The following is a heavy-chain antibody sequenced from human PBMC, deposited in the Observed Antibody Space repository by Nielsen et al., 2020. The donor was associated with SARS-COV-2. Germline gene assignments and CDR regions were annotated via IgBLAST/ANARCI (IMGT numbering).Heavy chain of an antibody. CDR1: GFTFSDYY. J-gene: IGHJ5*02. CDR3: ARNKFSPGGVAGYNWFDP. CDR2: ISSSSSYT. V-gene: IGHV3-11*03. D-gene: IGHD6-19*01. Sequence: GESLKISCAASGFTFSDYYMSWIRQAPGKGLEWVSYISSSSSYTNYADSVKGRFTISRDNAKNSLYLQMNSLRAEDTAVYYCARNKFSPGGVAGYNWFDPWGQGTLVTVSS.